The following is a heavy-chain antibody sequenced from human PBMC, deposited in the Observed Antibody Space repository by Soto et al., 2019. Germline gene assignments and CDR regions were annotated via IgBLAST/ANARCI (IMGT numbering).Heavy chain of an antibody. CDR1: GDSVSSNSAA. Sequence: SQTLSLTCAISGDSVSSNSAAWNWIRQPPSRGLEWLGRTYYGSKWFNNYALSVKSRITINPDTSKNQFSLQLNSVTPEGTAVYSCASGDQGFGCWGKETMVSVSS. CDR2: TYYGSKWFN. V-gene: IGHV6-1*01. CDR3: ASGDQGFGC. D-gene: IGHD3-16*01. J-gene: IGHJ4*02.